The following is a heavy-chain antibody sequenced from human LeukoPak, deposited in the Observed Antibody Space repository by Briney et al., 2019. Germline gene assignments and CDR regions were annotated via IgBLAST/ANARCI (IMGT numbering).Heavy chain of an antibody. CDR2: IKQDAHEK. CDR1: GFTFSSYW. Sequence: GGSLRLSCAASGFTFSSYWMGWVRQAPGKGLEWVASIKQDAHEKYYVDSVKGRFTISRDNARKSVYLQMNSPRAEDTAVYYCAKERRITMIVVVITRYYYMDVWGKGTTVTVSS. J-gene: IGHJ6*03. V-gene: IGHV3-7*03. D-gene: IGHD3-22*01. CDR3: AKERRITMIVVVITRYYYMDV.